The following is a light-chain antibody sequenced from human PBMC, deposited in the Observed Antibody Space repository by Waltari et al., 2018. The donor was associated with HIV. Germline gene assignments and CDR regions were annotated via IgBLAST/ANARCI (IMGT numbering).Light chain of an antibody. CDR2: SAS. V-gene: IGKV3-20*01. CDR3: QRYGRSRT. Sequence: IVLTQSPGTLSLSPGAKANLSCRASQSVSSTSLAWYQQKPGQSPRLLIYSASTRANGIPDRFSGSGSGTDFSLTISRLEPEDFAVYYCQRYGRSRTFGQGTKVEIK. CDR1: QSVSSTS. J-gene: IGKJ1*01.